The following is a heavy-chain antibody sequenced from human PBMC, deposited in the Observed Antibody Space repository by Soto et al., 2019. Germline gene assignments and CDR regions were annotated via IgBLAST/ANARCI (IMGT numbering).Heavy chain of an antibody. D-gene: IGHD6-19*01. Sequence: QVQLVQSGAEVKKPGASVKVSCKASGYTFTSYDINWVRQATGQGLEWMGWMNPNSGNTGYAQKYQGRVTMTRNTSISTAYMELSSLRSEDTAVYYCARGGIAVAGNHYYYGMDVWGQGTTVTVSS. J-gene: IGHJ6*02. CDR3: ARGGIAVAGNHYYYGMDV. CDR1: GYTFTSYD. CDR2: MNPNSGNT. V-gene: IGHV1-8*01.